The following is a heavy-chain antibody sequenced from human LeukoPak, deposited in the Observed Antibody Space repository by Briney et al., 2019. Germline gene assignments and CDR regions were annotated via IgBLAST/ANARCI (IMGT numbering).Heavy chain of an antibody. CDR1: RFTFSSYG. D-gene: IGHD4-17*01. J-gene: IGHJ4*02. V-gene: IGHV3-33*01. CDR3: ARADGGYSYFDY. Sequence: GGSLRLSCAASRFTFSSYGMHWVRQAPGKGLEWVAVIWYDGSNKYYADSVKGRFTISRDNSKNTLYLQMNSLRAEDTAVYYCARADGGYSYFDYGGQGTLVTVSS. CDR2: IWYDGSNK.